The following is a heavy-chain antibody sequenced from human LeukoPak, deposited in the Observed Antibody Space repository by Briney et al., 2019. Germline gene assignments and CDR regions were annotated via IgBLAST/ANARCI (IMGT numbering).Heavy chain of an antibody. Sequence: PSETLSLTCTVSGGSISSYYWSWIRQPPGKGLEWIGYIYYSGSTNYNPSLKSRVTISVDTSKNQFSLKLSSVTAADTAVYYCARGVKGGGPRDAFDIWGQGTMVTVSS. J-gene: IGHJ3*02. CDR2: IYYSGST. V-gene: IGHV4-59*01. D-gene: IGHD2-15*01. CDR3: ARGVKGGGPRDAFDI. CDR1: GGSISSYY.